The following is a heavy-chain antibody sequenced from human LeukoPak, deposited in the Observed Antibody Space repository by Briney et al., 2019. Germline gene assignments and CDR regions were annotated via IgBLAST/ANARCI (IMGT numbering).Heavy chain of an antibody. CDR3: ARGASRDGSGY. D-gene: IGHD5-24*01. CDR1: GFTFSNYG. V-gene: IGHV3-66*01. J-gene: IGHJ4*02. Sequence: PGGSLRLSCAASGFTFSNYGIHWVRQAPGKGLEWVSVIYSGGGTYYADSVKGRFTISRDNSKNTLYLQMNSLRAEDTAVYYCARGASRDGSGYWGQGTLVTVSS. CDR2: IYSGGGT.